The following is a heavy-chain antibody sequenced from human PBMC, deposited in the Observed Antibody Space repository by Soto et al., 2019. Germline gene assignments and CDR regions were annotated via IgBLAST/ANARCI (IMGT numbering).Heavy chain of an antibody. CDR3: ARATVPAAPKGYYGMDV. D-gene: IGHD2-2*01. CDR2: ISYDGSNK. V-gene: IGHV3-30-3*01. Sequence: GGSLRLSCAASGFTFSSYAMHWVRQAPGKGLEWVAVISYDGSNKYYADSVKGRFTISRDNSKNTLYLQMNSLRAEDTAVYYCARATVPAAPKGYYGMDVWGQGTTVTVSS. CDR1: GFTFSSYA. J-gene: IGHJ6*02.